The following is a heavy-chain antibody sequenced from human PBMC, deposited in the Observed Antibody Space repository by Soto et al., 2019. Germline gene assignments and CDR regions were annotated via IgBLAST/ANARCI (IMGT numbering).Heavy chain of an antibody. CDR3: ASGTTVVTHFDY. CDR1: GGSVSSGSYY. D-gene: IGHD1-7*01. Sequence: SETLSLTCTVSGGSVSSGSYYWSWIRQPPGKGLEWIGYIYYSGSTNYNPSLKSRVTISVDTSKNQFSLKLSSVTAADTAVYYCASGTTVVTHFDYWGQGTLVTVSS. J-gene: IGHJ4*02. V-gene: IGHV4-61*01. CDR2: IYYSGST.